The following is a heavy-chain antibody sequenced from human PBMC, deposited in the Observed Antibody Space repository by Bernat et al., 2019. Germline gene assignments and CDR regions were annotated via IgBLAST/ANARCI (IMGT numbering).Heavy chain of an antibody. D-gene: IGHD1-14*01. J-gene: IGHJ3*02. CDR1: GFTFDDYA. CDR3: AKDLSGSGCEGILIAFDI. Sequence: EVQLVESGGGLVQPGRSLRLSCAASGFTFDDYAMHWVRQAPGKGLEWVSGISWNSGSIGYADSVKGRFTISRDNAKNSLYLQMNSLRAEDTALYYCAKDLSGSGCEGILIAFDIWGQGTMVSVSS. V-gene: IGHV3-9*01. CDR2: ISWNSGSI.